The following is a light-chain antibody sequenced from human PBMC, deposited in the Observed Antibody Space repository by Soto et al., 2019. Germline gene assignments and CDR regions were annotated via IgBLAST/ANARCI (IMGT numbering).Light chain of an antibody. CDR2: GNY. J-gene: IGLJ2*01. V-gene: IGLV1-40*01. CDR1: SSNFGADYD. CDR3: QSYDNSLTNVV. Sequence: QSVLTQPPSVSGAPGQRVTIFCTGDSSNFGADYDVQWYQQVPGTAPKLLIFGNYNRPSGVPDRFSGSKSGTSASLAITGLQAEDEADYYCQSYDNSLTNVVFGGGTQLTVL.